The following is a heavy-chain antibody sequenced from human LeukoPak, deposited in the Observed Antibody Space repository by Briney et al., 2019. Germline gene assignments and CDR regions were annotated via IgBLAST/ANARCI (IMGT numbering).Heavy chain of an antibody. CDR3: AKHLWRDLLWFGEGYYFGY. J-gene: IGHJ4*02. Sequence: GGSLRLSCAASGFTFSNFPMSWVRQAPGKGLDWVSALTGSGGKTYYADSVKGRFTISRDNSKNTLYLQMNSLRAEDTAVYYCAKHLWRDLLWFGEGYYFGYWGQGTLVTVSS. V-gene: IGHV3-23*01. CDR1: GFTFSNFP. D-gene: IGHD3-10*01. CDR2: LTGSGGKT.